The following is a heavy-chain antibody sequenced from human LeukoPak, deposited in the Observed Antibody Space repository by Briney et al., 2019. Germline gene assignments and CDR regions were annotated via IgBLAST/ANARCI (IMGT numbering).Heavy chain of an antibody. V-gene: IGHV3-23*01. Sequence: GGSLRLSCAASGFTFSSYGMSWVRQAPGKGLEWVSSISGSGGTTYYADSVKGRFTISRDNSKNTLYLQMNSLRADDTAVYSCAKDPPTVMANAFHIWGQGTKVTVS. J-gene: IGHJ3*02. D-gene: IGHD5-18*01. CDR3: AKDPPTVMANAFHI. CDR2: ISGSGGTT. CDR1: GFTFSSYG.